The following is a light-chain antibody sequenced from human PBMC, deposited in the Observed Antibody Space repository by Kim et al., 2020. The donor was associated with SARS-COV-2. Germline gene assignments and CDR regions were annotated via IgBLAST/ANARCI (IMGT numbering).Light chain of an antibody. CDR3: SSYTSSNTPSL. V-gene: IGLV2-14*03. CDR2: DVS. CDR1: TSDVGDYNY. Sequence: QSALTQPASVSGSPGQSITISCTGTTSDVGDYNYVSWYQQHPGKAPKLMIYDVSNRPSGVSNRFSGSKSGNTASLTISGLQAEDEADYYCSSYTSSNTPSLFGAGTQLTVL. J-gene: IGLJ7*01.